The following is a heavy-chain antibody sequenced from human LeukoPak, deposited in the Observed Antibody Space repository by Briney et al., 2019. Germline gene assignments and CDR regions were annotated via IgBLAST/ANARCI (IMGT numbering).Heavy chain of an antibody. Sequence: GGSLRLSCAASGFTFSSYAMHWVRQAPGKGLEWVAVISYDGSNKYYADSVKSRFTISRDNSKNTLYLQMNSLRAEDTAVYYCARYYDFWSDAFDIWGQGTMVTVSS. CDR2: ISYDGSNK. D-gene: IGHD3-3*01. CDR1: GFTFSSYA. J-gene: IGHJ3*02. V-gene: IGHV3-30-3*01. CDR3: ARYYDFWSDAFDI.